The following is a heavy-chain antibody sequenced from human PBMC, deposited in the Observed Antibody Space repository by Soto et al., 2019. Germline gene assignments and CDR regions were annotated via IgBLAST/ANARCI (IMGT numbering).Heavy chain of an antibody. CDR1: GYSISSSNW. V-gene: IGHV4-28*01. CDR2: IYYSGTT. D-gene: IGHD1-26*01. Sequence: QVQLQESGPGLVKPSDTLSLTCAVSGYSISSSNWWGWIRQPPGKGLDWIGYIYYSGTTYYNPSLKSRGTMSVDTSKNQFSLKLTSVTAVDTAVYYCARREIQGPIDYWGQGTLVTVSS. J-gene: IGHJ4*02. CDR3: ARREIQGPIDY.